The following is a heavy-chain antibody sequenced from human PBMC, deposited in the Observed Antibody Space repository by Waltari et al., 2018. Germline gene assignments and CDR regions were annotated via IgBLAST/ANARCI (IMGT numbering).Heavy chain of an antibody. V-gene: IGHV4-4*02. J-gene: IGHJ4*02. CDR1: GDSMSSGDW. CDR3: ARDRGRGIYLDS. CDR2: IQRSGRT. Sequence: QMPLQESGPGLVKPSGTLSVTCTVSGDSMSSGDWWSWVRQSPEKGLEWIGQIQRSGRTHYNPSFESRVSISIDTSNNQFSLKMTSTTAADTAVYYCARDRGRGIYLDSWGRGTLVTVSA. D-gene: IGHD2-15*01.